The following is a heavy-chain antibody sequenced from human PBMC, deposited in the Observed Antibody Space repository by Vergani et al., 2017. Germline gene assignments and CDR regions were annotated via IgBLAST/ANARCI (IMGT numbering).Heavy chain of an antibody. CDR1: GFTFSDYY. Sequence: QVQLVESGGGLVKPGGSLRLSCAASGFTFSDYYMSWIRQAPGKGLEWVSYISSSGGTIYYADSVKGRFTISRDNAKNSLYLQMNSLRAEDTALYYCAKDIFEWLGGYCSSTSCYSSVFYSWDRGTMVTVSS. D-gene: IGHD2-2*01. J-gene: IGHJ3*02. CDR2: ISSSGGTI. V-gene: IGHV3-11*01. CDR3: AKDIFEWLGGYCSSTSCYSSVFYS.